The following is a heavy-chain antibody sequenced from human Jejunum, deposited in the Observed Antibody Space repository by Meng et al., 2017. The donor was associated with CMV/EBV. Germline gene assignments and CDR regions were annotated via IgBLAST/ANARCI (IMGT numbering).Heavy chain of an antibody. CDR2: IKQDGSEK. CDR1: GFSVNSNF. D-gene: IGHD3-9*01. CDR3: AKPIQGRITIFSD. V-gene: IGHV3-7*01. Sequence: SGFSVNSNFMTWVRQAPGKGLEWVASIKQDGSEKNYVDSVKGRFTISRDNAKNSLYLQMNNLRAEDTAVYYCAKPIQGRITIFSDWGQGSLVTVSS. J-gene: IGHJ4*02.